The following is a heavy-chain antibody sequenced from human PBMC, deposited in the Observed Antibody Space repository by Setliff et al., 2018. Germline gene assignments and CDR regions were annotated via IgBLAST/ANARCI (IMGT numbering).Heavy chain of an antibody. Sequence: ASVKVSCKASGYTLTNYYMHWVRQAPGQGLEWMGIINPSGGLTRYAQKFQGRVTITADESTITAYMELSSLRSEDTAVYYCARVRDCSGGICHRGFHHYMDVWGKGTTVTVSS. V-gene: IGHV1-46*01. D-gene: IGHD2-15*01. CDR1: GYTLTNYY. CDR3: ARVRDCSGGICHRGFHHYMDV. CDR2: INPSGGLT. J-gene: IGHJ6*03.